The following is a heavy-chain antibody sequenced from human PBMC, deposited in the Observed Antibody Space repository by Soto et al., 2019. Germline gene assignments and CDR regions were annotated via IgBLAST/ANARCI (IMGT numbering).Heavy chain of an antibody. Sequence: QVQLVQSGPELKKPGASVNVSCKASGYTFTTYSIAWVRQVPGHGPEWMGWISAYNGNTNYIQRPQGRITMTRDTSTTTSHMQLRGLRPDDTAVYYCARAVYGGDSGSWYLDLWGRGTLVTVSS. D-gene: IGHD2-21*02. V-gene: IGHV1-18*01. CDR2: ISAYNGNT. J-gene: IGHJ2*01. CDR3: ARAVYGGDSGSWYLDL. CDR1: GYTFTTYS.